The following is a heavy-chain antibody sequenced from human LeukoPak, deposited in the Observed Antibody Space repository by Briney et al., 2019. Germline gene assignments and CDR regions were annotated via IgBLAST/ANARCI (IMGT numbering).Heavy chain of an antibody. CDR3: ARVPRGYSYSY. J-gene: IGHJ4*02. D-gene: IGHD5-18*01. V-gene: IGHV3-7*01. CDR1: GFTFSSYW. Sequence: GGSLRLSXAASGFTFSSYWMSWVRQAPGKGLEWVANIKQDGSEKYYVDSVKGRFTISRDNAKNSLYLQMNSLRAEDTAVYYCARVPRGYSYSYWGQGTLVTVSS. CDR2: IKQDGSEK.